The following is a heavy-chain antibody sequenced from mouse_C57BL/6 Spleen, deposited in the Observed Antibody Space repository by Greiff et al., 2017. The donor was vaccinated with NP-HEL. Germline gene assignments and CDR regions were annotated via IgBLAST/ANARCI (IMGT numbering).Heavy chain of an antibody. D-gene: IGHD1-1*01. CDR1: GFTFSDYG. J-gene: IGHJ4*01. Sequence: VQLKESGGGLVKPGGSLKLSCAASGFTFSDYGMHWVRQAPEKGLEWVAYISSGSSTIYYADTVKGRFTISRDNAKNTLFLQMTSLRSEDTAMYYCARYYGSSYPYAMDYWGQGTSVTVSS. V-gene: IGHV5-17*01. CDR3: ARYYGSSYPYAMDY. CDR2: ISSGSSTI.